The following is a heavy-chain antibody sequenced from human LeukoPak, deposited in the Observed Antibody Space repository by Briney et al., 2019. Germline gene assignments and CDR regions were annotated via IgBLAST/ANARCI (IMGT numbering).Heavy chain of an antibody. CDR1: GVTFNSYA. D-gene: IGHD3-10*01. V-gene: IGHV3-23*01. CDR3: AKGLYGSGSPSYYFDY. Sequence: GGSLRLSCAASGVTFNSYAMTWVRQAPGKGLEWVSAISGGGVNTYYADSVKGRFTISRDNSKNTLYLQMNSLRAEDTAVYYCAKGLYGSGSPSYYFDYWGQGTLVTVSS. CDR2: ISGGGVNT. J-gene: IGHJ4*02.